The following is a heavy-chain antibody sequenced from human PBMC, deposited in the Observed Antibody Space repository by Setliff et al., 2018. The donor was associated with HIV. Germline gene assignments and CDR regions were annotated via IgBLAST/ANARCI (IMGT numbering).Heavy chain of an antibody. J-gene: IGHJ4*02. CDR3: ARDQKGYSYGYFDS. V-gene: IGHV4-4*07. Sequence: NPSETLSLTCTSSGDSISGYYWSWIRQPAGKGLEWIGRMHTSGNTNYSPSLKSRVTMSVDTSKNQFSLRLSSVTAADTAVYYRARDQKGYSYGYFDSWGQGTLVTVSS. D-gene: IGHD5-18*01. CDR2: MHTSGNT. CDR1: GDSISGYY.